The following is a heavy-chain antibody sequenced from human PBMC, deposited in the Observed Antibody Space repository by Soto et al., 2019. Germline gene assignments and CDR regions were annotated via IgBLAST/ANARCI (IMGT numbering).Heavy chain of an antibody. CDR3: ARDRHYDFWSGYSGSQYYYYYGMDV. J-gene: IGHJ6*02. D-gene: IGHD3-3*01. CDR2: IWYDGSNK. Sequence: QVQLVKYGGGVVQPGRSLRLSCAAYGFTFSIYGMHWVRQPPGKWLEWVAVIWYDGSNKYYADSVKGRFTISRDNSKNTLYIQMNSLRAEDTAVYYCARDRHYDFWSGYSGSQYYYYYGMDVWGQETTVTVSS. V-gene: IGHV3-33*01. CDR1: GFTFSIYG.